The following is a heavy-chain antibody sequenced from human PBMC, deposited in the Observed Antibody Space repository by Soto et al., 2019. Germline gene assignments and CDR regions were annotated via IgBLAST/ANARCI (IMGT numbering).Heavy chain of an antibody. Sequence: QVQLQESGPGLVKPSQTLSLTCTVSGGSISSGGYYWSWIRQHPGKGLEWIGYIYYSGSTYYNPSLKSRVTISVDTSKNQFYLKRSSVTAADTAVYYCARVGRYYYYYYYMDVWGKGTTVTVSS. CDR3: ARVGRYYYYYYYMDV. V-gene: IGHV4-31*03. CDR1: GGSISSGGYY. J-gene: IGHJ6*03. CDR2: IYYSGST. D-gene: IGHD3-16*01.